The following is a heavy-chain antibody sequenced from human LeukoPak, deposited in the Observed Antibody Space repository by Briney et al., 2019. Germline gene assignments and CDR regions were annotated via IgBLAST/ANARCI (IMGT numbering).Heavy chain of an antibody. J-gene: IGHJ4*02. V-gene: IGHV3-23*01. CDR3: AKGGYDKYYFDN. Sequence: GGSLGLSCTASGFTFTNCALSWVRQAPGKGLEWVSTISVGGDSTYYADSVKGRFTISRDNSMNTLYLQMKSLRVEDTAVYYCAKGGYDKYYFDNWGQGTLVTVSS. D-gene: IGHD3-22*01. CDR2: ISVGGDST. CDR1: GFTFTNCA.